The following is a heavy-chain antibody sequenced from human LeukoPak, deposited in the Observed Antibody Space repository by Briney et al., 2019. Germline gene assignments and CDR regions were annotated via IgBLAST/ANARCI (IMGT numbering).Heavy chain of an antibody. Sequence: SETLSLTCTVSGYSISSGYYWGWIRQPPGKGLEWIGSIYHSGSTYYNPSLKSRVTISVDKSKNQFSLKLSSVTAADTAVYYCARDRPPPRGAAAGRGYFDYWGQGTLVTVSS. CDR1: GYSISSGYY. D-gene: IGHD6-13*01. V-gene: IGHV4-38-2*02. CDR2: IYHSGST. CDR3: ARDRPPPRGAAAGRGYFDY. J-gene: IGHJ4*02.